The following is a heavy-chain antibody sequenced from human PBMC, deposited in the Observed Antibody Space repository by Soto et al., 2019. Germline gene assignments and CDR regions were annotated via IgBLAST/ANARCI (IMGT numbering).Heavy chain of an antibody. CDR3: AKDGRARVVPAAMRWFDP. V-gene: IGHV3-23*01. J-gene: IGHJ5*02. D-gene: IGHD2-2*01. CDR1: GFTFSSYA. CDR2: ISGSGGST. Sequence: GGSLRLSCAASGFTFSSYAMSWVRQAPGKGLEWVSAISGSGGSTYYADSVKGRFTISRDNSKNTLYLQMNSLRAEDTAVYYCAKDGRARVVPAAMRWFDPWGQGTLVTVSS.